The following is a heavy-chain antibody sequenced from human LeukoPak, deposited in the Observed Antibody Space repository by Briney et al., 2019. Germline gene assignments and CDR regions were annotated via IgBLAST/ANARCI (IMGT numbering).Heavy chain of an antibody. Sequence: ASETLSLTCTVSGGSISSGGYYWSWIRQHPGKGLEWIGYIYYSGSTYYNPSLKSRITISVDTSKNQFSLRLSSVTAADTAVYYCARLQETNWFDPWGQGTLVTVSP. CDR2: IYYSGST. CDR1: GGSISSGGYY. J-gene: IGHJ5*02. CDR3: ARLQETNWFDP. V-gene: IGHV4-31*03.